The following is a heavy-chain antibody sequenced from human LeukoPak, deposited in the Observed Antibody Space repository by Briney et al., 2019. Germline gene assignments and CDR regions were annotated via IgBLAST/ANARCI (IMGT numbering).Heavy chain of an antibody. Sequence: ASVTVSCKASGYTFTGYYMHWVRQAPGQGLEWMGWINPNSGGTNYAQKFQGRVTMTRDTSISTAYMELSRLRSDDTAVYYCARPEGSTGYDILTGYYSNDAFDIWGQGTMVTVSS. CDR1: GYTFTGYY. V-gene: IGHV1-2*02. CDR3: ARPEGSTGYDILTGYYSNDAFDI. D-gene: IGHD3-9*01. J-gene: IGHJ3*02. CDR2: INPNSGGT.